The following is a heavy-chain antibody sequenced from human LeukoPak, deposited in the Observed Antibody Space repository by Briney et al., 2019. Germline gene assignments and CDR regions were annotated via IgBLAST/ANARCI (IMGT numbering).Heavy chain of an antibody. J-gene: IGHJ4*02. CDR1: GYTFTSYG. CDR3: AREYYYDSSGSVDY. Sequence: ASVKVSCKAFGYTFTSYGISWVRQAPGQGLEWMGWISAYNGNTNYAQKLQGRVTMTTDTSTSTAYMELRSLRSDDTAVYYCAREYYYDSSGSVDYWGQGTLVTVSS. D-gene: IGHD3-22*01. V-gene: IGHV1-18*01. CDR2: ISAYNGNT.